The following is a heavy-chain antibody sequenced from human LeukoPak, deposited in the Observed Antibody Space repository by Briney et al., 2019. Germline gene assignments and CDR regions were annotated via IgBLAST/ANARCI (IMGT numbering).Heavy chain of an antibody. D-gene: IGHD2-2*01. Sequence: ASVKVSCKASGYTFTGYYMHWVRQAPGQGLEWMGWINPNSGGTNYAQKFQGRVTMTRDTSISTAYMELSRLRSDDTAVYYCARDIVVVSAENDAFDIWGQGTMVTVSS. V-gene: IGHV1-2*02. CDR2: INPNSGGT. CDR1: GYTFTGYY. CDR3: ARDIVVVSAENDAFDI. J-gene: IGHJ3*02.